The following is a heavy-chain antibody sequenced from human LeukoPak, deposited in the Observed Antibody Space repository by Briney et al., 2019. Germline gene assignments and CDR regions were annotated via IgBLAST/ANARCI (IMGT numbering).Heavy chain of an antibody. D-gene: IGHD6-25*01. CDR3: ERSGSAYYYYYIDV. Sequence: SETLSLTCSVSGSYISNYYWGWIRQAPGKGPEWIGSIYHSGSTYYNPSLKSRVTISVDTSKNQFSLKLRSVTAADTAVYYCERSGSAYYYYYIDVWGKGTTVTVSS. V-gene: IGHV4-38-2*01. CDR1: GSYISNYY. CDR2: IYHSGST. J-gene: IGHJ6*03.